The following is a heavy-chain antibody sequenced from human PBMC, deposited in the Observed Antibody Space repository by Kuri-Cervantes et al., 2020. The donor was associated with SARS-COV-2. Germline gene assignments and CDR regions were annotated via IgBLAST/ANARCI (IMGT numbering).Heavy chain of an antibody. CDR2: ISSSSSYI. Sequence: GGSLRLSCAASGFTFSSYWMHWVRQAPGKGLEWVSSISSSSSYIYYADSVKGRFTISRDNAKNSLYLQMNSLRAEDTAVYYCARDPYSSSWYRYYYGMDVWGQGTTVTVSS. D-gene: IGHD6-13*01. CDR1: GFTFSSYW. CDR3: ARDPYSSSWYRYYYGMDV. J-gene: IGHJ6*02. V-gene: IGHV3-21*01.